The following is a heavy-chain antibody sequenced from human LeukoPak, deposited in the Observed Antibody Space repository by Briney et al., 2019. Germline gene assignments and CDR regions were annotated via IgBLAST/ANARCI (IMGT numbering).Heavy chain of an antibody. J-gene: IGHJ1*01. V-gene: IGHV3-53*01. D-gene: IGHD2-21*01. CDR1: GVTVRTNS. Sequence: GGSLTLSCAACGVTVRTNSMSWARQSPGKGLEWVSVIYSGGSTYNADSVNGRFTVSRDNSGNTLFLQMNNLRAEDTALYFCASAREYCGSAECYEYFQLWGQGTLVIVSS. CDR2: IYSGGST. CDR3: ASAREYCGSAECYEYFQL.